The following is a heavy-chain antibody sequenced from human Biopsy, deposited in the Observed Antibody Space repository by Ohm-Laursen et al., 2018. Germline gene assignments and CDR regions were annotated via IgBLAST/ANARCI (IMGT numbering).Heavy chain of an antibody. Sequence: SLRLSCAASGFTFSNYGMHWVRQAPGKGLEWLAVIWYDGSNKYYGDSVQGRFTISRDNSKNTLYLQMNSLRAEDTAIYYCAKVADYYNDSGFDDYWGQGTLVTVSS. CDR3: AKVADYYNDSGFDDY. CDR2: IWYDGSNK. CDR1: GFTFSNYG. J-gene: IGHJ4*02. D-gene: IGHD3-22*01. V-gene: IGHV3-33*06.